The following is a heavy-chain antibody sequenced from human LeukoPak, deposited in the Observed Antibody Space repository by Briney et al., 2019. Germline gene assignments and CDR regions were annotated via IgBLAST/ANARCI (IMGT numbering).Heavy chain of an antibody. D-gene: IGHD6-19*01. CDR1: GFTFSSYS. CDR2: ISSSSSYI. J-gene: IGHJ4*02. Sequence: GGSLRLSCAASGFTFSSYSMNWVRQAPGKGLEWVSSISSSSSYIYYADSVKGRFTISRDNAKNSLYLQMNSLRAEDTAVYYCVRGDNSSGWYPRYFDYWGQGTLVTVSS. CDR3: VRGDNSSGWYPRYFDY. V-gene: IGHV3-21*01.